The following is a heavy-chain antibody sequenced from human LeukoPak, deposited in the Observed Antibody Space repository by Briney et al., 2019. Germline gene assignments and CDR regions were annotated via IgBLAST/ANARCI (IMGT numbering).Heavy chain of an antibody. CDR3: AKHYDSSGYYSRRHVDY. CDR1: GFTFSDYY. J-gene: IGHJ4*02. D-gene: IGHD3-22*01. V-gene: IGHV3-11*01. Sequence: GGSLRLSCAASGFTFSDYYMSWIRQAPGKGLKWVSYISSGGSTIYYADSVKGRFTISRDNAKNSVYLQMNSLRAEDTAVYHCAKHYDSSGYYSRRHVDYWGQGTLVTVSS. CDR2: ISSGGSTI.